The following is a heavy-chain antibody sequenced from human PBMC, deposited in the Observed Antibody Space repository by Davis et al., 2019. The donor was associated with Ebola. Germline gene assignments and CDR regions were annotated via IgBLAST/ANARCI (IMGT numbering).Heavy chain of an antibody. CDR2: IAYTGNT. CDR3: ARGGLVPAALYL. D-gene: IGHD2-2*01. CDR1: GASMTSYY. Sequence: PGGSLRLSCTVSGASMTSYYWSWIRQPPGKGLEWIGYIAYTGNTIYNPHLKSRVTISGDTSKKQFSLRLSSVTAADTAVYYCARGGLVPAALYLWGQGTMVTVSS. J-gene: IGHJ3*01. V-gene: IGHV4-59*01.